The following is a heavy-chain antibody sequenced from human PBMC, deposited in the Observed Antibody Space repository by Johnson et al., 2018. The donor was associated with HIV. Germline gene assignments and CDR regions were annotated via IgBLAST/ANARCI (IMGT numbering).Heavy chain of an antibody. V-gene: IGHV3-13*01. CDR2: IGPAGNT. J-gene: IGHJ3*02. Sequence: VQLVESGGGLKQPGGSLRLSCAASGFTLSSYDMHWVRQATGKGLEWVSTIGPAGNTYYPGPVKGRFTVSREDAKNSLYLQMNSLRAGATALYYCARAVCRGGRCYSHDAFDIWGQGTMVTVSS. D-gene: IGHD2-15*01. CDR3: ARAVCRGGRCYSHDAFDI. CDR1: GFTLSSYD.